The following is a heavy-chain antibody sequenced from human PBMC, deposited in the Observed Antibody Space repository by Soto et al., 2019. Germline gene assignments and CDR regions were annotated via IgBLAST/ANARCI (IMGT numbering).Heavy chain of an antibody. CDR1: GGTFSSYA. CDR2: IIPIFDKA. V-gene: IGHV1-69*01. Sequence: QVQLVQSGAEVKKPGSSVKVSCKASGGTFSSYAISWVRQAPGQGLEWMGGIIPIFDKANYAQKFQGRVTITADESTSTAYLELSSLRSEDTAVYYCARESVKWVAGAAINWFDPWGQGTLVTVSS. D-gene: IGHD6-19*01. J-gene: IGHJ5*02. CDR3: ARESVKWVAGAAINWFDP.